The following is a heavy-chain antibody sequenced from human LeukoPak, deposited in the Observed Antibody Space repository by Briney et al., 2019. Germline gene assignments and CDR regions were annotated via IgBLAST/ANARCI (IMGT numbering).Heavy chain of an antibody. J-gene: IGHJ6*02. CDR2: IKQDGSEK. Sequence: SGGSLRLSCAAAGSTFSDHYMTWVRQAPGKGLEWVANIKQDGSEKYYVDSVKGRFTISRDNAKNSLYLQMNSLRAEDTAVYYCVRGMDVWGQGTTVTVSS. CDR1: GSTFSDHY. V-gene: IGHV3-7*03. CDR3: VRGMDV.